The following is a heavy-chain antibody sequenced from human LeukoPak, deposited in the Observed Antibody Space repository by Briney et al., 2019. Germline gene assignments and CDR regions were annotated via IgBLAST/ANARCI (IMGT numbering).Heavy chain of an antibody. V-gene: IGHV3-21*03. D-gene: IGHD6-19*01. J-gene: IGHJ4*02. CDR2: ISSRSTYI. CDR1: GFTFSSYS. CDR3: ARDSGSGWNGVDY. Sequence: GGSLRLSCAASGFTFSSYSMNWVRQAPGKGLEWVSSISSRSTYIYCADSVKGRFTISRDIAKNSLYLQMNSLRVEDTAVYYCARDSGSGWNGVDYWGQGTLVTVSS.